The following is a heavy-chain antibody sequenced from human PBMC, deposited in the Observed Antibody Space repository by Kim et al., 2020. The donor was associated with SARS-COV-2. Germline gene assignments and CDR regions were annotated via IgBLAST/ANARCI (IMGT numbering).Heavy chain of an antibody. CDR3: ARESSGLDV. D-gene: IGHD1-26*01. Sequence: GSTNSNPSLKSRVTISVDTSKNQFSLKLSSVTAADTAVYYCARESSGLDVWGQGTTVTVSS. J-gene: IGHJ6*02. V-gene: IGHV4-59*01. CDR2: GST.